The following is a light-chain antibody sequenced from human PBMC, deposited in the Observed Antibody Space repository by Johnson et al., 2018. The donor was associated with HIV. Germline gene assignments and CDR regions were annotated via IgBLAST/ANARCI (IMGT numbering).Light chain of an antibody. CDR1: SSNMGSSF. Sequence: QSVLTQPPSVSAAPGQTVTISCSGSSSNMGSSFVSWYRQVPGTAPKLLIYDNNKRPSGIPGRFSGSKSGPSATLGITGLQTGDEADYYCGTWDSSLTSYVFGAGTKVTVL. CDR2: DNN. J-gene: IGLJ1*01. CDR3: GTWDSSLTSYV. V-gene: IGLV1-51*01.